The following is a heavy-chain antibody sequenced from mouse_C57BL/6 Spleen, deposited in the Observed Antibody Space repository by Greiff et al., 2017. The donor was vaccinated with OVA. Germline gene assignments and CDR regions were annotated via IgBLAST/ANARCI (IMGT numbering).Heavy chain of an antibody. D-gene: IGHD1-1*01. CDR3: ARPSSSDY. CDR1: GYTFTSYW. V-gene: IGHV1-64*01. J-gene: IGHJ2*01. CDR2: IHPNSGST. Sequence: QVQLQQPGAELVKPGASVKLSCKASGYTFTSYWMHWVKQRPGHGLEWIGMIHPNSGSTNYNEKFKSKATLPVDKSSSTAYLQLSSLTAEDSAGYYCARPSSSDYWGQGTTLTVSS.